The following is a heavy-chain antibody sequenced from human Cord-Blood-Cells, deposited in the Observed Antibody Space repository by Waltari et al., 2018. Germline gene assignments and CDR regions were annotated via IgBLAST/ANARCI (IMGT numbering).Heavy chain of an antibody. J-gene: IGHJ4*02. D-gene: IGHD2-15*01. CDR1: DYTFTSYG. V-gene: IGHV1-18*01. CDR3: ARAEEYCSGGSCLIDY. Sequence: QVQLVQSGAEVKNPGASVKVPCKASDYTFTSYGISAGRQAPGKGLEWMGWISAYNGNTNYAQKLQGRVTMTTDTSTSTAYMELRSLRSDDTAVYYCARAEEYCSGGSCLIDYWGQGTLVTVSS. CDR2: ISAYNGNT.